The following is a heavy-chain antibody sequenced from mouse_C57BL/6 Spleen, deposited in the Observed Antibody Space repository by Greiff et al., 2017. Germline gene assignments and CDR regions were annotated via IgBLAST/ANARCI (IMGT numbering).Heavy chain of an antibody. CDR2: IHPNSGST. J-gene: IGHJ2*01. CDR3: ARVGALDYFDY. V-gene: IGHV1-64*01. CDR1: GYTFTSYW. Sequence: QVHVKQPGAELVKPGASVKLSCKASGYTFTSYWMHWVKQRPGQGLEWIGMIHPNSGSTNYNEKFKSKATLTVDKSSSTAYMQLSSLTSEDSAVYYCARVGALDYFDYWGQGTTLTVSS. D-gene: IGHD2-10*02.